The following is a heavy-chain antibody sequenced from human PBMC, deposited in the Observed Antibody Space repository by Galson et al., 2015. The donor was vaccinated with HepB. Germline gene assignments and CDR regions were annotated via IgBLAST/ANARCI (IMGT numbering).Heavy chain of an antibody. CDR3: AKASVRGAIWDTLHKSYFDY. D-gene: IGHD3-10*01. V-gene: IGHV3-23*01. Sequence: SLRLSCAASGFTFSSYALSWVRPAPGEGLEWVSADSGSGCSAYYADPVKGRFTNSRYNSKNTLYLQIKRLRAEDTAGDYFAKASVRGAIWDTLHKSYFDYWGQGTLVTVSS. J-gene: IGHJ4*02. CDR2: DSGSGCSA. CDR1: GFTFSSYA.